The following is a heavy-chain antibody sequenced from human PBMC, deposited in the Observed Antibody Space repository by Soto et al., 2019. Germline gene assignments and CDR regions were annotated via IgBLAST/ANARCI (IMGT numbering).Heavy chain of an antibody. CDR3: ARGIGGLGIAVAFDY. J-gene: IGHJ4*02. CDR2: VNTDGSST. CDR1: GFTFSSYW. D-gene: IGHD6-19*01. V-gene: IGHV3-74*01. Sequence: GGSLRLSCAASGFTFSSYWMHWVRQAPGKGLVWVSRVNTDGSSTRYADSVKGRFTISRDNAKNTLYLQMNSLRAEDTAVYYCARGIGGLGIAVAFDYWGQGTLVTVSS.